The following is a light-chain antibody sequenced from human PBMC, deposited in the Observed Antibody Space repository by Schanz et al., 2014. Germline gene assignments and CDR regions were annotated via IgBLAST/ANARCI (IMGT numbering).Light chain of an antibody. J-gene: IGLJ1*01. CDR3: SSYTSTTSDV. CDR1: SSDVGGYNF. V-gene: IGLV2-14*01. CDR2: VVS. Sequence: QSALTQPPSVSGSPGQSITISCTGTSSDVGGYNFVSWYQQHPGKAPKRMIYVVSTLASGVSYRFSGSKSGNTASLTISGLQADDEADYYCSSYTSTTSDVFGTGTKLTVL.